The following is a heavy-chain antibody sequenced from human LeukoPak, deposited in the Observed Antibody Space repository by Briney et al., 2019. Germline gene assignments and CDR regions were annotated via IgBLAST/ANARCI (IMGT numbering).Heavy chain of an antibody. D-gene: IGHD2-2*01. CDR2: IGTAGNYI. Sequence: GGSLRLSCAASGFTFSDYTMNWVRQAPGKGLEWLSSIGTAGNYIFYADSVQGRFTISRDNANDSLYLEMKSLRVEDTATYYCATNLFCASASCLWGQGTPVTVSS. CDR3: ATNLFCASASCL. V-gene: IGHV3-21*01. J-gene: IGHJ4*02. CDR1: GFTFSDYT.